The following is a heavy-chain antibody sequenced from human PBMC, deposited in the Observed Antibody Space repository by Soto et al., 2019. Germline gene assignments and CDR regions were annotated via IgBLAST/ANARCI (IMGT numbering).Heavy chain of an antibody. CDR2: INPNSGGT. CDR3: ARGGIAARPTLYGMDV. D-gene: IGHD6-6*01. CDR1: GYTFTGYY. J-gene: IGHJ6*02. Sequence: ASVKVSCKASGYTFTGYYMHWVRQAPGQGREWMGWINPNSGGTNYAQKFQGRVTMTRDTSISTAYMELSRLRSDDTAVYYCARGGIAARPTLYGMDVWGQGTTVTVSS. V-gene: IGHV1-2*02.